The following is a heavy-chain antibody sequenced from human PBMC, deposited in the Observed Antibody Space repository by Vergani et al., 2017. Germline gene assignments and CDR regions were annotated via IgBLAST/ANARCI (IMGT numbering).Heavy chain of an antibody. V-gene: IGHV4-39*07. Sequence: QVQLQESGPGLVKPSETLSLTCTVSGGSISSSSYYWGWIRQPPGKGLEWIGSIYYSGSTYYNPSLKSRVTISVDTSKNQFSLKLSSVTAADTAVYYCAREVRDDAFDIWGQGTMVTVSS. CDR2: IYYSGST. CDR1: GGSISSSSYY. J-gene: IGHJ3*02. CDR3: AREVRDDAFDI. D-gene: IGHD1-1*01.